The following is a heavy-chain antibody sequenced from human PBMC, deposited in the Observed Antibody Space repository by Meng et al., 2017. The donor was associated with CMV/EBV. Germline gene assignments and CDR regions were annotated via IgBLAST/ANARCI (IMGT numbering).Heavy chain of an antibody. D-gene: IGHD3-16*01. J-gene: IGHJ4*02. CDR1: GLTFSSYA. CDR2: ISYDGSNK. Sequence: QVVESGGCVVQPGRSLRLSCAASGLTFSSYAMHWVRQAPGKGLEWVAVISYDGSNKYYADSVKGRFTISRDNSKNTLHLQMNSLRAEDTAVYYCARARPLMDYWGQGTLVTVSS. V-gene: IGHV3-30-3*01. CDR3: ARARPLMDY.